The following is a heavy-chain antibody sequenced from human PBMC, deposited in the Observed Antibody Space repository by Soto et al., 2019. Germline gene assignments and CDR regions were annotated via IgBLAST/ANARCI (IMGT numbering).Heavy chain of an antibody. V-gene: IGHV4-38-2*01. CDR2: IYQSGST. CDR3: ARRRPASWFDP. Sequence: SETLSLTCVVSGHSISSGYYWGWIRQPPGKGLEWIGSIYQSGSTYYNPSLRSRVTILADTSKNQFSLILSSVAAADTAVYYCARRRPASWFDPWGQGTLVTVS. CDR1: GHSISSGYY. J-gene: IGHJ5*02.